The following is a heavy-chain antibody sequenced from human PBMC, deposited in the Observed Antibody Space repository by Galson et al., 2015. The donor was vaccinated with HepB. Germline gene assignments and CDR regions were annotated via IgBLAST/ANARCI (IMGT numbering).Heavy chain of an antibody. CDR2: IYYSGST. V-gene: IGHV4-59*08. CDR1: GGSISRYY. J-gene: IGHJ2*01. D-gene: IGHD6-19*01. Sequence: SLTCTVSGGSISRYYWSWIRQPPGKGLEWIGYIYYSGSTNYNPSLKSRVTISVDTSKNQFSLKLSSVTVADTAVYYCARINRAGSWHFDLWGRGTLVTDSS. CDR3: ARINRAGSWHFDL.